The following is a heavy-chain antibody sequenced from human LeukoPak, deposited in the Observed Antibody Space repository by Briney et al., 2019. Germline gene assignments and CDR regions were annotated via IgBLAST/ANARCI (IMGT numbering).Heavy chain of an antibody. J-gene: IGHJ3*02. CDR2: IDPSDSYT. Sequence: GESLRISCKRSGYSFTSYSISWVRQMPGKGLEWMGRIDPSDSYTNYSPSFQGHVTISADKSISTAYLQWSSLKASDTAMYYCARHNPNSDAFDIWGQGTMVTVSS. V-gene: IGHV5-10-1*01. D-gene: IGHD1-14*01. CDR1: GYSFTSYS. CDR3: ARHNPNSDAFDI.